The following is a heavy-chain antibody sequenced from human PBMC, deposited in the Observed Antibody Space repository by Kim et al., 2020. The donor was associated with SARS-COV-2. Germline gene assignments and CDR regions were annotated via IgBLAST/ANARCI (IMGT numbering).Heavy chain of an antibody. D-gene: IGHD2-15*01. J-gene: IGHJ6*04. V-gene: IGHV3-48*03. CDR3: ARDHYCSGGSCYSRYYYYYGMDG. CDR2: ISSSGSTI. CDR1: GFTFSSYE. Sequence: GGSLRLSCAASGFTFSSYEMNWVRQAPGKGLEWVSYISSSGSTIYYADSVKGRFTISRDNAKNSLYLQMNSLRAEDTAVYYCARDHYCSGGSCYSRYYYYYGMDGWGEGATVTDSS.